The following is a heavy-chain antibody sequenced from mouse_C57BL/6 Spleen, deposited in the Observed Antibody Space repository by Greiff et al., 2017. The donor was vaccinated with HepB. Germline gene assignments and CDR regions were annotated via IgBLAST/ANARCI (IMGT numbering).Heavy chain of an antibody. CDR3: ARYPEAYWYFDV. D-gene: IGHD3-2*02. J-gene: IGHJ1*03. CDR1: GYTFTDYN. Sequence: VQLQQSGPELVKPGASVKIPCKASGYTFTDYNMDWVKQSHGKSLEWIGDINPNNGGTIYNQKFKGKATLTVDKSSSTAYMELRSLTSEDTAVYYCARYPEAYWYFDVWGTGTTVTVSS. CDR2: INPNNGGT. V-gene: IGHV1-18*01.